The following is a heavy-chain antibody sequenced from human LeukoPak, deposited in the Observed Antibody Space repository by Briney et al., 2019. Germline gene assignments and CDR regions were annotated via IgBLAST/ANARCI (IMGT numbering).Heavy chain of an antibody. CDR3: ARARRSPGSSGYYYPNDY. J-gene: IGHJ4*02. CDR1: GGSFSGYY. Sequence: SETLSLTCAVYGGSFSGYYWSWIRQPPGKGLEWSGEINHSGSTNYNPSLKSRVTISVDTSKNQFSLKLSSVTAADTAVYYCARARRSPGSSGYYYPNDYWGQGTLVTVSS. V-gene: IGHV4-34*01. CDR2: INHSGST. D-gene: IGHD3-22*01.